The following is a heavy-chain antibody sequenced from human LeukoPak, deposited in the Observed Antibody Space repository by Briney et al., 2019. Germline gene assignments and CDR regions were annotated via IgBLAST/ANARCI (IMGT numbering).Heavy chain of an antibody. CDR1: GLTFSSYA. CDR2: ISGSGDNT. Sequence: GGSLRLSCAASGLTFSSYAMSWVRQVPGKGLEWVSVISGSGDNTYYADSVKGRFTISRDNSKNMLYLQMNSLRAEDTAVYYCAKDRTVGASYWYFDLWGRGTLVTVSS. V-gene: IGHV3-23*01. J-gene: IGHJ2*01. CDR3: AKDRTVGASYWYFDL. D-gene: IGHD1-26*01.